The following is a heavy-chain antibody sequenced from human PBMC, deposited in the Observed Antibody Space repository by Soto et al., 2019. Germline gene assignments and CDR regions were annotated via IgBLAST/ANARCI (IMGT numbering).Heavy chain of an antibody. V-gene: IGHV3-23*01. Sequence: EVQLLESGGGLVQPGGSLRLSCAASGFTFSTYAMSWVRQAPGKGLEWVSTVSSSGGYTYYADSVEGRFTISRDNSKNTVFLQMNSLRADDTALHYCAKDRFLDISTASYNDYYHYGVDVWCQGTTVTVSS. CDR1: GFTFSTYA. D-gene: IGHD3-9*01. CDR3: AKDRFLDISTASYNDYYHYGVDV. CDR2: VSSSGGYT. J-gene: IGHJ6*02.